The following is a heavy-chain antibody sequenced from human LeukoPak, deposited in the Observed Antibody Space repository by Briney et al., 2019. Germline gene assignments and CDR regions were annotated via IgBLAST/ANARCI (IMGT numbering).Heavy chain of an antibody. J-gene: IGHJ1*01. CDR1: EFTFSSYS. D-gene: IGHD3-16*01. V-gene: IGHV3-48*02. CDR3: ARDFGEWETKIFQH. CDR2: ISSSSSTI. Sequence: GGSLRLSCAASEFTFSSYSMNWVRQAPGKGLEWVSYISSSSSTIYYADSVKGRFTISRDNAKNSLYLQMNSLRDEDTAVYYCARDFGEWETKIFQHWGQGTLVTVSS.